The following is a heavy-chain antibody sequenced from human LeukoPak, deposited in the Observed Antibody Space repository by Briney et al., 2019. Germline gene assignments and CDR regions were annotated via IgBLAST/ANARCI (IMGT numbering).Heavy chain of an antibody. CDR3: TTGVVVEPSRYYYYMDV. J-gene: IGHJ6*03. D-gene: IGHD2-2*01. Sequence: GGSLRLSCEASGFTFINAWMSWVRQVPGKGLEWVGRIKSKTDGGTIDYAAPVKGRFTISRDDPKNTLYLQMKSLKTEDTAVYYCTTGVVVEPSRYYYYMDVWGRGTTVTVSS. CDR2: IKSKTDGGTI. V-gene: IGHV3-15*05. CDR1: GFTFINAW.